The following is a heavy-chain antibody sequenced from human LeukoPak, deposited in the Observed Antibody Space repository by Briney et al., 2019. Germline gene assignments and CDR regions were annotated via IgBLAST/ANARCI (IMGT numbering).Heavy chain of an antibody. V-gene: IGHV1-46*01. D-gene: IGHD3-16*01. Sequence: ASVKVSCKASGYNFTTYHIHWVRQAPGQGLEWMGIITDSGTTIYPQKFQARVTMTRDTSTSTVYMEVSSLGSEDTAVYYCARESPHTFYFDYWGQGTMVTVSS. CDR1: GYNFTTYH. CDR2: ITDSGTT. CDR3: ARESPHTFYFDY. J-gene: IGHJ4*02.